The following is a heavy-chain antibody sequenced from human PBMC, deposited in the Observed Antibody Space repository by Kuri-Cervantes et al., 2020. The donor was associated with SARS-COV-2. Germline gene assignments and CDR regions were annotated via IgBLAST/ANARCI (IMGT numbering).Heavy chain of an antibody. V-gene: IGHV4-61*01. CDR1: GGSVSSGNDY. CDR2: VYYSGDT. J-gene: IGHJ4*02. D-gene: IGHD3-10*01. CDR3: ARESYVGPDL. Sequence: GSLRLSCTVSGGSVSSGNDYWSWIRQPPGKGLEWIGFVYYSGDTNYNPSLKSRVTISVDTSKNQFSLKLRSVTAADTAVYFCARESYVGPDLWGQGALVTVSS.